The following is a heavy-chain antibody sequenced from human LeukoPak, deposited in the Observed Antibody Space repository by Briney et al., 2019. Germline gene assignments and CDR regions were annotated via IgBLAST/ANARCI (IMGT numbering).Heavy chain of an antibody. J-gene: IGHJ4*02. D-gene: IGHD3-22*01. V-gene: IGHV3-20*04. Sequence: GGSLRLSCAASGVTFDDYGMSWVRQAPGKGLEWVFGINWNGGSTGYADSVKGRFTISRDNAKNSLYLQMNSLRAEDTALYYCAREYYYDSSGYPGYWGQGTLVTVSS. CDR1: GVTFDDYG. CDR3: AREYYYDSSGYPGY. CDR2: INWNGGST.